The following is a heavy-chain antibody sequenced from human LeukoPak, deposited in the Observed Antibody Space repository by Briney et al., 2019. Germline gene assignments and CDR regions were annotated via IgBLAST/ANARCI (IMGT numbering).Heavy chain of an antibody. CDR3: VRDLLNDFWSGYYFDY. J-gene: IGHJ4*02. D-gene: IGHD3-3*01. V-gene: IGHV3-30*04. CDR2: ISYDGSNK. Sequence: GGSLRLSCAASGFTFSSYAMHWVRQAPGKGLEWVAVISYDGSNKYYADSVKGRFTISRDNSKNTLYLQMNSLRAEDTAVYYCVRDLLNDFWSGYYFDYWGQGTLVTVSS. CDR1: GFTFSSYA.